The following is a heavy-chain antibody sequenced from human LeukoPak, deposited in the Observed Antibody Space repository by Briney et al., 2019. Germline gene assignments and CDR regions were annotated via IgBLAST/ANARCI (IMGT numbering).Heavy chain of an antibody. CDR3: ARTTLLRYFDGKDV. D-gene: IGHD3-9*01. CDR2: LYYSGSA. J-gene: IGHJ6*04. CDR1: GDSVTSSSYY. Sequence: PSETLSLTCTVSGDSVTSSSYYWGWIRQPPGKGLEWIGCLYYSGSAYYNPSLNSRVAISVDTTKIQISLNLNSVTAADTAVYYWARTTLLRYFDGKDVWGKGTTVTVSS. V-gene: IGHV4-39*01.